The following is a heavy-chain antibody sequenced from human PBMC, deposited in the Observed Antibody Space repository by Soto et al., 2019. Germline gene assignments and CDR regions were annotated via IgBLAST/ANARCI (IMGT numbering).Heavy chain of an antibody. J-gene: IGHJ4*02. CDR2: INPRSGNT. V-gene: IGHV1-46*01. CDR1: GYIFTDYF. D-gene: IGHD3-16*01. Sequence: ASVKVSCKASGYIFTDYFMHWVRQAPGQGLEWMGIINPRSGNTDYSQKFQGRVTMTSDASRRTVYVELSSLRSDDTAVYYCARGGTPIDYWGQGTLVTVSS. CDR3: ARGGTPIDY.